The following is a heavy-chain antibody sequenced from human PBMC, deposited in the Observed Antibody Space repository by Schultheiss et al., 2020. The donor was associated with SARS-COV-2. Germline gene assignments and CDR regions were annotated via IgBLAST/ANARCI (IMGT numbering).Heavy chain of an antibody. D-gene: IGHD2-2*02. CDR1: GFTFSSYA. J-gene: IGHJ6*02. V-gene: IGHV3-23*01. Sequence: GGSLRLSCAASGFTFSSYAMSWVRQAPGKGLEWVSAISGSGGSTYYADSVKGRFTISRDNSKNTLYLQMNSLRAEDTAVYYCARDTVYCSSTSCYNPYYYYGMDVWGQGTTVTVSS. CDR3: ARDTVYCSSTSCYNPYYYYGMDV. CDR2: ISGSGGST.